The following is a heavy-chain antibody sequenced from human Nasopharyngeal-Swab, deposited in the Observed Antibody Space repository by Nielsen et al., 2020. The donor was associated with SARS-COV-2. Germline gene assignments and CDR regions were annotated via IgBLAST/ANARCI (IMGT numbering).Heavy chain of an antibody. V-gene: IGHV1-2*04. Sequence: ASVKVSCKASGYTFTGYYMHWVRQAPGQGLEWMGWINPNSGGTNYAQKFQGWVTMTRDTSTSTVYMELSSLRSEDTAVYYCAKTIAVAGVFDYWGQGTLVTVSS. D-gene: IGHD6-19*01. CDR3: AKTIAVAGVFDY. J-gene: IGHJ4*02. CDR2: INPNSGGT. CDR1: GYTFTGYY.